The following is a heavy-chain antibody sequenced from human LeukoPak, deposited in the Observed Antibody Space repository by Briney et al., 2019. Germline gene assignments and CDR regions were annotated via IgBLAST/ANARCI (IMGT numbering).Heavy chain of an antibody. CDR3: ARVSDGYNSIYFDY. D-gene: IGHD5-24*01. CDR2: IYSGGST. Sequence: GGSLRLSCAASEFTFSSYVMAWVRQAPGKGLEWVSVIYSGGSTYYADSVKGRFTISRHNSKNTLYLQMNSLRAEDTAVYYCARVSDGYNSIYFDYWGQGTLVTVSS. V-gene: IGHV3-53*04. CDR1: EFTFSSYV. J-gene: IGHJ4*02.